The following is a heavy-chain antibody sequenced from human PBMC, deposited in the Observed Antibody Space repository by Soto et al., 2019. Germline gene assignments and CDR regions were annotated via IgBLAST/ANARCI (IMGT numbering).Heavy chain of an antibody. Sequence: GESLKISCKGSGYRFTNNWIGWVRQMPGKGLEWMGIIYPADSDTTYSPSFKGQVTISADKSISTTYLQWSSLKASDTAMYYCARLLDGYIDYWGQGTRVTVSS. CDR3: ARLLDGYIDY. J-gene: IGHJ4*02. V-gene: IGHV5-51*01. CDR2: IYPADSDT. CDR1: GYRFTNNW.